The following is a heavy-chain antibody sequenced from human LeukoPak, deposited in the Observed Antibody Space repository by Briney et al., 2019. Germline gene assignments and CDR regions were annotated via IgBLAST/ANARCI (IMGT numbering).Heavy chain of an antibody. CDR2: ISHSGST. D-gene: IGHD6-19*01. J-gene: IGHJ5*02. CDR3: ARGGSIAVAGIYWFDP. CDR1: GGSFSGYY. V-gene: IGHV4-34*01. Sequence: PSETLSLTCAVYGGSFSGYYWSWIRQPPGKGLEWIGEISHSGSTNYSPSLKSRVTISVDTSKNQFSLKLSSVTAADTAVYYCARGGSIAVAGIYWFDPWGQGTLVTVSS.